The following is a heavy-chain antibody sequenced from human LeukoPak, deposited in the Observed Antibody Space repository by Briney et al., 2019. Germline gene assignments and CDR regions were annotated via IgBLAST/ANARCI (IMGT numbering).Heavy chain of an antibody. CDR1: GYRFTGYN. J-gene: IGHJ4*02. Sequence: GASVKVSCKASGYRFTGYNTDWVRQAPGQRPEWMGRINAENGDTKYSQKFQGRVTITRDTFASTSYMELSSLRSEDTAVYYCARDQYNVIDSWGQGTLVTVSS. D-gene: IGHD1-14*01. CDR3: ARDQYNVIDS. CDR2: INAENGDT. V-gene: IGHV1-3*01.